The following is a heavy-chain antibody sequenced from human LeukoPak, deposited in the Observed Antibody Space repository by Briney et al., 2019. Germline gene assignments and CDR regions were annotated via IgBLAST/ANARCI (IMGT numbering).Heavy chain of an antibody. CDR3: AKKEAYYYGSGSDYFDY. J-gene: IGHJ4*02. Sequence: GGSLRLSCAASGFTFSGYAMSWVRLAPGKGLEWVSAISGSGGSTYYADSVKGRFTISRDNSKNTLYLQMNSLRAEDTAVYYCAKKEAYYYGSGSDYFDYWGQGTLVTVSS. CDR2: ISGSGGST. D-gene: IGHD3-10*01. CDR1: GFTFSGYA. V-gene: IGHV3-23*01.